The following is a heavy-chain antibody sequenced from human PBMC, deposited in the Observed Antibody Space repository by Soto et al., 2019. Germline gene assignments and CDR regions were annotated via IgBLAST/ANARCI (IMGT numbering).Heavy chain of an antibody. CDR1: GFAFSSYN. J-gene: IGHJ4*02. Sequence: QVQLVESGGGVVQPGRSLRLSCEASGFAFSSYNMNWVRQAPGKGLEWVAVISFDGSNQYYADSVKGRFTISRDNSKNTLYLQINSLRGDDTAVYYCAKVGCSGGICYDYWGQGTLVTVSS. CDR2: ISFDGSNQ. D-gene: IGHD2-15*01. CDR3: AKVGCSGGICYDY. V-gene: IGHV3-30*18.